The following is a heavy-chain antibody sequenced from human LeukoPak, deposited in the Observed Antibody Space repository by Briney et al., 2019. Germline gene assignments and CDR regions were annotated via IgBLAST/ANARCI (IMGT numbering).Heavy chain of an antibody. Sequence: SETLSLTCTVSGGSISSYYWSWIRQPPGKGLEWIGEIYHSGSTNYNPSLKSRVTISVDTSKNQFSLKLSSVTAADTAVYYCARGGWRLDYWGQGTLVTVSS. CDR1: GGSISSYY. J-gene: IGHJ4*02. D-gene: IGHD2-15*01. CDR2: IYHSGST. CDR3: ARGGWRLDY. V-gene: IGHV4-34*01.